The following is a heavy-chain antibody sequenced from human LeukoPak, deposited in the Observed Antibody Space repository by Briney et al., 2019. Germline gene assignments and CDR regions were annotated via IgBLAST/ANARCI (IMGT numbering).Heavy chain of an antibody. CDR2: IYYSGST. CDR1: GGPISSGGYY. Sequence: PSETLSLTCTVSGGPISSGGYYWSWIRQHPGKGLEWIGYIYYSGSTYYNPSLKSRVTISVDTSKNQFSLKLSSVTAADTAVYYCARVGGTGFYYFDYWGQGTLVTVSS. D-gene: IGHD2-15*01. V-gene: IGHV4-31*03. CDR3: ARVGGTGFYYFDY. J-gene: IGHJ4*02.